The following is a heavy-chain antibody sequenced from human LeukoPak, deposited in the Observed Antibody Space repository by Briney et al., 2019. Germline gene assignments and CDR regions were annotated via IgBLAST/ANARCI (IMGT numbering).Heavy chain of an antibody. V-gene: IGHV4-59*01. CDR1: GGSFSGYY. Sequence: PSETLSLTCAVYGGSFSGYYWSWIRQPPGKGLEWIGYIYYSGSTNYNPSLKSRVTISVDTSKNQFSLKLSSVTAADTAVYYCAKVRYSSGWYWFDPWGQGTLVTVSS. CDR3: AKVRYSSGWYWFDP. CDR2: IYYSGST. D-gene: IGHD6-19*01. J-gene: IGHJ5*02.